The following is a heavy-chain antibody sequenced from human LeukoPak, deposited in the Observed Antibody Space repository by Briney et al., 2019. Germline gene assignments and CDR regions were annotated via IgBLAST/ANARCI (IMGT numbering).Heavy chain of an antibody. Sequence: GEAPKTSWNSSGNRFNSYWNGLGRQMPGEGVGLGGIIYPGDSDTRYSPSFQGQLTISADKSSSTAYAQWSSLKASDTAMYYCARLRAGDYDYWGQGTLVTVSS. CDR3: ARLRAGDYDY. J-gene: IGHJ4*02. D-gene: IGHD4-17*01. V-gene: IGHV5-51*01. CDR2: IYPGDSDT. CDR1: GNRFNSYW.